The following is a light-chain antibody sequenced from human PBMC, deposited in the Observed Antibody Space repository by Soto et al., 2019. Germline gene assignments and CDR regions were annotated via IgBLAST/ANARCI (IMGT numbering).Light chain of an antibody. CDR1: DNISSN. CDR3: QQGYIIVT. J-gene: IGKJ4*01. CDR2: AAS. Sequence: DIQLTQSPTSLSASVGDTVTITCRASDNISSNLNWYQHQTGTAPKLLIYAASSLQGGVPSRFSSSGYGTQFTLTISGLPTEDFATYYCQQGYIIVTFGGGTKVDIK. V-gene: IGKV1-39*01.